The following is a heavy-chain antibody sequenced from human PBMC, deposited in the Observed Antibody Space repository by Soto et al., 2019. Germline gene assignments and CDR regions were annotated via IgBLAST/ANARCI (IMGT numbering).Heavy chain of an antibody. V-gene: IGHV3-23*01. CDR3: ARRLYGMDV. CDR1: GFTFSSYA. CDR2: ISGSGSTI. J-gene: IGHJ6*02. Sequence: EVQLLESGGGLVQPGGSLRLSCAASGFTFSSYAVSWVRQAPGKGPEWISSISGSGSTIYYADSVKGRFTISRDNSKNSLYLQMNSLRAEDTAVYYCARRLYGMDVWGQGTTVTVSS.